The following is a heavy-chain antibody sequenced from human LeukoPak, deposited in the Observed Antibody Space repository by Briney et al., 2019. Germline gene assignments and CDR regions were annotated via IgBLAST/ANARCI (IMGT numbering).Heavy chain of an antibody. D-gene: IGHD4-11*01. CDR3: ARPYDYSNKYAFDI. Sequence: GESLKISCEGSGFSFTSYWIGWVRQMPGKGLEWMGIIYPRDSDTRYSPSFRGQVTISADKSISTAYLQWSSLKASDTAMYYCARPYDYSNKYAFDIWGQGTMVTVSS. V-gene: IGHV5-51*01. J-gene: IGHJ3*02. CDR2: IYPRDSDT. CDR1: GFSFTSYW.